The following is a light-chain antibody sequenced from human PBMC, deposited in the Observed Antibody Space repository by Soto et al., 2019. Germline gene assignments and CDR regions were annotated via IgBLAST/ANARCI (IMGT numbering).Light chain of an antibody. Sequence: QSVLTQPASVSGSPGQSITISCTGTSSDVGGYNYVSWYQQHPGKAPKLMIYEVSNRPSGVSNRFSGSKSGNTASLTISGLQAEDEADYYCSSYAGRNNWVFGGGTKVTVL. CDR2: EVS. J-gene: IGLJ3*02. CDR3: SSYAGRNNWV. CDR1: SSDVGGYNY. V-gene: IGLV2-14*01.